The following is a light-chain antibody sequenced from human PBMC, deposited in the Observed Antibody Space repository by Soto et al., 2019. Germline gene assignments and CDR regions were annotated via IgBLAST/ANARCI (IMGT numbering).Light chain of an antibody. CDR1: QSVTNSY. V-gene: IGKV3-20*01. CDR2: GAS. J-gene: IGKJ1*01. CDR3: QQYASSPK. Sequence: EIVLTQSPGTLSLSPGERATLSCRASQSVTNSYVAWYQQQLGQAPRLLIYGASIRATGIPDRFSGSGSGTDFTLTISGLEPEDSAVFYCQQYASSPKFGQGTKVDIK.